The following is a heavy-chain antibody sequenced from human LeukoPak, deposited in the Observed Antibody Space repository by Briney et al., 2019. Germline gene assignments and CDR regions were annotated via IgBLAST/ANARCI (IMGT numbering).Heavy chain of an antibody. CDR2: ISSSSSTI. Sequence: PGGSLRLSCAASGFTFSSYSMNWVRQAPGKGLEWVSYISSSSSTIYYAESVKGRFTISRDNAKNSLYLQMNSLRAEDTAVYYCASVSSSWYEAYFDIWGQGTMVTVSS. V-gene: IGHV3-48*04. CDR3: ASVSSSWYEAYFDI. D-gene: IGHD6-13*01. CDR1: GFTFSSYS. J-gene: IGHJ3*02.